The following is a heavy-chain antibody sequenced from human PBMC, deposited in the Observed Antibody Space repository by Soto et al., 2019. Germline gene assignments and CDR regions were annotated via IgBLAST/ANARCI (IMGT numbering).Heavy chain of an antibody. CDR1: GLTFNNYA. CDR2: ISGGGDTT. CDR3: AKGRGGSGSLTPRVDF. Sequence: VGSLRLSCAASGLTFNNYAMTWVRQAPGKGLEWVSAISGGGDTTSYADSVKGRFTVSRDGSKNTLYLQMSSLRAEDTALYYCAKGRGGSGSLTPRVDFWGQGTLVTVSS. V-gene: IGHV3-23*01. D-gene: IGHD3-10*01. J-gene: IGHJ4*02.